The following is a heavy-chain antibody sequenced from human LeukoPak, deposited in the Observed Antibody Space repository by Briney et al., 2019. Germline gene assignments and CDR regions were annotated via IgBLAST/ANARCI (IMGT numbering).Heavy chain of an antibody. J-gene: IGHJ4*02. D-gene: IGHD6-19*01. Sequence: GGSLRLSCAASGFTFDDYGMSWVRQAPGKGLEWVSGINWNGGSTGYADSVKGRFTISRDNAKNSMYLQMNSLRAEDTALYYCARDPPTGYSSGWYFDYWGQGTLVTVSS. CDR1: GFTFDDYG. CDR2: INWNGGST. CDR3: ARDPPTGYSSGWYFDY. V-gene: IGHV3-20*04.